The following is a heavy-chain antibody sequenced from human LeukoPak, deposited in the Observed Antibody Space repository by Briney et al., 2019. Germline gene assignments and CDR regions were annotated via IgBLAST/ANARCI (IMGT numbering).Heavy chain of an antibody. CDR3: ARDRGSYYGSGSYYNDHYYYYYYGMDV. J-gene: IGHJ6*02. CDR2: INPNSGGT. D-gene: IGHD3-10*01. Sequence: GASVKVSCKASGYTFTGYYMHWVGQAPGQGLEWMGWINPNSGGTNYAQEIQGRVTMTRDTSISTAYMELSRLRSDDTAVYYCARDRGSYYGSGSYYNDHYYYYYYGMDVWGQGTTVTVSS. CDR1: GYTFTGYY. V-gene: IGHV1-2*02.